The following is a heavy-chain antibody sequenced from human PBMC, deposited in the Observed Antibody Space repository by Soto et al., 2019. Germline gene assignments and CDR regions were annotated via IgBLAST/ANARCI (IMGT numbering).Heavy chain of an antibody. Sequence: ASVKVSCKASGYTFPSYGISWVRQAPGQGLEWMGWISTYNGNTNYAQKLQGRVTMTTDTSTSTAYMELRSLRSDDTAVYYCARSVAWGYYFDYWGQGTLVTVSS. CDR3: ARSVAWGYYFDY. J-gene: IGHJ4*02. CDR1: GYTFPSYG. D-gene: IGHD1-26*01. CDR2: ISTYNGNT. V-gene: IGHV1-18*01.